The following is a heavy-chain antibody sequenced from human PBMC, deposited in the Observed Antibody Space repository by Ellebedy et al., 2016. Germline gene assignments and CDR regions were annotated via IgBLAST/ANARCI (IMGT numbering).Heavy chain of an antibody. Sequence: GESLKISXAASGFTVSSNYMSWVRQAPGKGLEWVAVISYDRSNKYYADSVKGRFTISRDNAKNSLYLQMNSPRAEDTAVYYCAGGGGKGRPTDFDYWGQGTLVTVSS. CDR2: ISYDRSNK. V-gene: IGHV3-30*03. D-gene: IGHD3-16*01. J-gene: IGHJ4*02. CDR1: GFTVSSNY. CDR3: AGGGGKGRPTDFDY.